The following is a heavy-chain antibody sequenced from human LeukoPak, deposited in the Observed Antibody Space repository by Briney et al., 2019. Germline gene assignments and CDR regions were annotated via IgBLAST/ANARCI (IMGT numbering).Heavy chain of an antibody. V-gene: IGHV3-23*01. CDR3: LVTTRSRGFDY. CDR1: GFTFSTYA. D-gene: IGHD1/OR15-1a*01. CDR2: SADNT. Sequence: GGSLRLSCTASGFTFSTYAMTWVRQAPGKGLEWVSGSADNTYYADSVKGRFTISRDNPKNSVYLQMSSLRAEDTAVYYCLVTTRSRGFDYWGQGTLVTVSS. J-gene: IGHJ4*02.